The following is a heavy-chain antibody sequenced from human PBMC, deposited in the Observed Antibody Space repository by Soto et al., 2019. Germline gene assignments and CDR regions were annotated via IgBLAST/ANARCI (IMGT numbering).Heavy chain of an antibody. D-gene: IGHD6-6*01. Sequence: PGGSLRLSCAASGFTFSSYAMHWVRQAPGKGLEWVAVISYDGSNKYYADSVKGRFTISRDNSKNTLYLQMNSLRAEDTAVYYCVWMSIAATLDYWGQGTLVTVSS. J-gene: IGHJ4*02. CDR3: VWMSIAATLDY. CDR2: ISYDGSNK. V-gene: IGHV3-30-3*01. CDR1: GFTFSSYA.